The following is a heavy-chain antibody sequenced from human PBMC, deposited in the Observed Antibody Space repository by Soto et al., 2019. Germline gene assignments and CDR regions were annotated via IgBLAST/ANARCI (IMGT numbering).Heavy chain of an antibody. J-gene: IGHJ4*02. CDR1: GFTFGSYG. Sequence: GGSLRLSCAASGFTFGSYGMHWVRQAPDKRLEWVAVISYDGSNKYYADSVKGRFTISRDNSKNTLYLQMNSLRAEDTAVYYCAKDEAPSTNTKWEPSLLFDYWGQGTLVTVSS. D-gene: IGHD1-26*01. V-gene: IGHV3-30*18. CDR3: AKDEAPSTNTKWEPSLLFDY. CDR2: ISYDGSNK.